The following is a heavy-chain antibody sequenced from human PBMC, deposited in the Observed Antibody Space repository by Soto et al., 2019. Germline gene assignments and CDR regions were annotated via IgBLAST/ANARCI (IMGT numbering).Heavy chain of an antibody. CDR2: INAGNGNK. V-gene: IGHV1-3*01. CDR1: GYTFTSYS. CDR3: AVTDSSGSYYYYGMDV. J-gene: IGHJ6*02. D-gene: IGHD6-19*01. Sequence: ASVKVCCKDSGYTFTSYSMQWGLHAPGQRVEWMGWINAGNGNKKYSQKFQGRVTITRDTSASTAYMELSSLRSEDTAVYYCAVTDSSGSYYYYGMDVWGQGTTVTVSS.